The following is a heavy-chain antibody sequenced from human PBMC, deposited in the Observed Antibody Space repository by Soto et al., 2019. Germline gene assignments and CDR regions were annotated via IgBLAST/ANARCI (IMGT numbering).Heavy chain of an antibody. V-gene: IGHV1-18*01. CDR1: GYTFTSYG. D-gene: IGHD3-10*01. CDR3: ARAPMVRREPRVNWFDP. Sequence: QVQLVQSGAEVKKPGASVKDSCKASGYTFTSYGISWVRQAPGQGLEWMGWISAYNGNTNYAQKLQGRVTMTTDTSTSTAYMELRSLRSDDTAVYYCARAPMVRREPRVNWFDPWGQGTLVTVSS. CDR2: ISAYNGNT. J-gene: IGHJ5*02.